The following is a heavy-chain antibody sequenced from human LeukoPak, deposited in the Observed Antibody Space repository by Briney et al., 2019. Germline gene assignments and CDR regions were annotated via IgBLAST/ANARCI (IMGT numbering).Heavy chain of an antibody. Sequence: KAGGSLRLSCAASGFTFSTYSMNWVRQAPGTGLEWVSSISSSSSYIYYADSVKGRFTISRDNAKNSLFLQMNSLRAEDTAVYYCARGRREGLRLGELSSGGYWGQGTLVTVSS. CDR1: GFTFSTYS. D-gene: IGHD3-16*02. CDR3: ARGRREGLRLGELSSGGY. J-gene: IGHJ4*02. V-gene: IGHV3-21*01. CDR2: ISSSSSYI.